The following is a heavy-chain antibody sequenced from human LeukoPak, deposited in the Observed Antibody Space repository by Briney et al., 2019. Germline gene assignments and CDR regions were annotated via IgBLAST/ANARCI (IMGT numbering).Heavy chain of an antibody. Sequence: ASVKVSRKTSGYSFTTFSIAWVRQAPGQGLEWMGGINANNGETHYAQKFHDRVTMTTDTSTNTAYMELRGLKSDDSAMYYCSRDSTSGAVVDFNYWGQGTLVTVSS. J-gene: IGHJ4*02. CDR3: SRDSTSGAVVDFNY. CDR1: GYSFTTFS. V-gene: IGHV1-18*01. D-gene: IGHD3-16*01. CDR2: INANNGET.